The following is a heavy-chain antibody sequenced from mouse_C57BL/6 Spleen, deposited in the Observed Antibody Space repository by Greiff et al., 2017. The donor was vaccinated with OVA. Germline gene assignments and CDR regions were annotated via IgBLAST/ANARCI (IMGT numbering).Heavy chain of an antibody. V-gene: IGHV1-80*01. Sequence: VKLQESGAELVKPGASVKISCKASGYAFSSYWMNWVKQRPGKGLEWIGQIYPGDGDTNYNGKFKGKATLTADKSSSTAYMQLSSLTSEDSAVYFCARSGYYYGSSSYYYAMDYWGQGTSVTVSS. D-gene: IGHD1-1*01. CDR1: GYAFSSYW. CDR3: ARSGYYYGSSSYYYAMDY. CDR2: IYPGDGDT. J-gene: IGHJ4*01.